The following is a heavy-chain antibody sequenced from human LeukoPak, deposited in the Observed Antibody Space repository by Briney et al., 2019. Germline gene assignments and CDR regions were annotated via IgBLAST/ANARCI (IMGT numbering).Heavy chain of an antibody. V-gene: IGHV3-9*03. D-gene: IGHD6-6*01. CDR1: GFTFDDYA. J-gene: IGHJ4*02. CDR2: ISWNSGSI. CDR3: AKDLYSSSSGGLGY. Sequence: QPGGSLRLSCAASGFTFDDYAMHWVRQAPGKGLEWVSGISWNSGSIGYADSVKGRFTISRDNAKNSLYLQMNSLRAEDMALYYCAKDLYSSSSGGLGYWGQGTLVTVSS.